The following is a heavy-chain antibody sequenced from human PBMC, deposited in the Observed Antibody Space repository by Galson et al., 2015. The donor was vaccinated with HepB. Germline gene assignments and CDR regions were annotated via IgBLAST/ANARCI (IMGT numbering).Heavy chain of an antibody. D-gene: IGHD2-2*01. J-gene: IGHJ4*02. V-gene: IGHV4-34*01. CDR1: GGSFSGYY. CDR3: AREGSTRASCDY. CDR2: INHSGST. Sequence: ETLSLTCAVYGGSFSGYYWSWIRQPPGKGLEWIGEINHSGSTNYNPSLKSRVTISVATSKNQFSLKLSSVTAADTAVYYCAREGSTRASCDYWGQGTLVTVSS.